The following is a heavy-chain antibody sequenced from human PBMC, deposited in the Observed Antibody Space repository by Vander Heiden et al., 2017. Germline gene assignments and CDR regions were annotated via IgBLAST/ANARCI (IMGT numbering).Heavy chain of an antibody. J-gene: IGHJ4*02. D-gene: IGHD3-10*01. CDR2: IYRGGVT. CDR1: AFTVSSKY. CDR3: ASLKGWSGEGVADY. Sequence: EVQLVESAGDWIQPGGSLRLPCEASAFTVSSKYMYWVRQAPGKGLELVSVIYRGGVTYYPDSVKGRFTVSRDNSKNTLYLQMNSLRAEDTAVYYCASLKGWSGEGVADYWGQGALVTVSS. V-gene: IGHV3-53*01.